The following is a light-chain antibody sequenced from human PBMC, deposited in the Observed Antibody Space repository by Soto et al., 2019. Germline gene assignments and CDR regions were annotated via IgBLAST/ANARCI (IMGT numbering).Light chain of an antibody. Sequence: EVVVTQSPATLSVSPGERATLSCRPSQSVSSSYLAWYQQKPGQAPRLLIYSASSRATGIPDRFSGSGSGTDFTLTISRLEPEDFAVYYCQQYGSSAWTFGQGTKVDIK. CDR1: QSVSSSY. CDR2: SAS. V-gene: IGKV3-20*01. CDR3: QQYGSSAWT. J-gene: IGKJ1*01.